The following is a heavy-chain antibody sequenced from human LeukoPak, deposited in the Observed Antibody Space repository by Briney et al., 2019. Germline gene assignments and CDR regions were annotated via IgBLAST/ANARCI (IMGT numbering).Heavy chain of an antibody. CDR1: GGTFSSYA. V-gene: IGHV1-69*04. D-gene: IGHD6-13*01. CDR3: ARGLIAVAGTQFDY. CDR2: IIPILGIA. J-gene: IGHJ4*02. Sequence: SVKVSCKASGGTFSSYAISWVRQAPGQGLEWMGRIIPILGIANYAQKFQGRVTITADKSTSTAYMELSSLRSEDTAVYYCARGLIAVAGTQFDYWGQGTLVTVSS.